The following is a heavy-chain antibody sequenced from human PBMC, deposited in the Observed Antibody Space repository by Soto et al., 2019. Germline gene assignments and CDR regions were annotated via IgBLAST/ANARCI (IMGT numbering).Heavy chain of an antibody. J-gene: IGHJ6*02. CDR1: GFTFSSYG. D-gene: IGHD1-26*01. Sequence: QVQLVESGGGVVQPGRSLRLSCAASGFTFSSYGMHWVRQAPGKGLEWVAVISYDGSNKYYADSVKGRFTISRDNSKNPLYLQMNSLRAEDTAVYYCAKWDNGMDVWGQGTTVTVSS. CDR3: AKWDNGMDV. CDR2: ISYDGSNK. V-gene: IGHV3-30*18.